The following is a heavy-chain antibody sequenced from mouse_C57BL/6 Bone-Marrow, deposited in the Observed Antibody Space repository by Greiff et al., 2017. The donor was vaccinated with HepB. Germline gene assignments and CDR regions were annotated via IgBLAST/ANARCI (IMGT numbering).Heavy chain of an antibody. CDR1: GYTFTSYW. CDR3: ALDSSGYNWFAY. V-gene: IGHV1-64*01. D-gene: IGHD3-2*02. Sequence: QVQLQQPGAELVKPGASVKLSCKASGYTFTSYWMHWVKQRPGQGLEWIGMIHPNSGSTNDNEKFKSKATLTVDKSSSTAYMQLSSLTSEDSAVYYCALDSSGYNWFAYWGQGTLVTVSA. CDR2: IHPNSGST. J-gene: IGHJ3*01.